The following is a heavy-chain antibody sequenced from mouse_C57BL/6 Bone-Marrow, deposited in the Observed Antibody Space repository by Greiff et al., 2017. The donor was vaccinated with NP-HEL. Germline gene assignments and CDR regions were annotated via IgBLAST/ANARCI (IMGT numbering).Heavy chain of an antibody. V-gene: IGHV1-81*01. D-gene: IGHD1-1*01. CDR1: GYTFTSYG. CDR2: IYPRSGNP. Sequence: VQLQQSGAELARPGASVKLSCKASGYTFTSYGISWVKQRTGQGLEWIGEIYPRSGNPYYNEKFKGKATLTADKSSSTAYMELRSLTSEDSAVYFCARITTVVAEAYWGQGTLVTVSA. J-gene: IGHJ3*01. CDR3: ARITTVVAEAY.